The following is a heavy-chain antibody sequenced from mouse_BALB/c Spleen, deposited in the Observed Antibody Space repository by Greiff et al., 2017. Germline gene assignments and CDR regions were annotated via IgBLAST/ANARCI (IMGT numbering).Heavy chain of an antibody. CDR3: AYGYEGAMDY. CDR2: IDPANGNT. Sequence: VQLQHSGAELVKPGASVKFSCTASGFNFKDTYMHWVKQRPEQGLEWIGRIDPANGNTKYDPKFQGKATITADTSSNTAYLQLSSLTSEDTAVYYCAYGYEGAMDYWGQGTSVTVSS. D-gene: IGHD2-2*01. CDR1: GFNFKDTY. J-gene: IGHJ4*01. V-gene: IGHV14-3*02.